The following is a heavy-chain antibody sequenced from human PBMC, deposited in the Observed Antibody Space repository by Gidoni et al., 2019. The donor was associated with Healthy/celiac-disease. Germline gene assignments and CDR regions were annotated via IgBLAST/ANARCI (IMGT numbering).Heavy chain of an antibody. CDR3: ARAGLGCSGGSCYSDWFDP. D-gene: IGHD2-15*01. J-gene: IGHJ5*02. V-gene: IGHV1-69*04. CDR1: GGTFSSYA. CDR2: IIPILGIA. Sequence: QVQLVQSGAEVKKPGSSVKVSCKGSGGTFSSYAISWVRQAPGQGLEWMGRIIPILGIANYAQKFQGRVTITADKSTSTAYMELSSLRSEDTAVYYCARAGLGCSGGSCYSDWFDPWGQGTLVTVSS.